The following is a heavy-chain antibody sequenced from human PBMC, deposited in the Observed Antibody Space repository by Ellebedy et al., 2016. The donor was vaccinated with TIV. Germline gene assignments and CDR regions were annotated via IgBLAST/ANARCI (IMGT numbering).Heavy chain of an antibody. CDR1: GYTFIRSW. D-gene: IGHD5-24*01. CDR2: IYPDDSDI. V-gene: IGHV5-51*01. J-gene: IGHJ4*02. Sequence: KVSCKASGYTFIRSWIGWVRQMPGKGLEWMGIIYPDDSDIRYSPSFQGHVTISADKSINTAYPQWSSLKASDTAMYYCVKPIRDGYNSDFQYWGQGTLVTVSS. CDR3: VKPIRDGYNSDFQY.